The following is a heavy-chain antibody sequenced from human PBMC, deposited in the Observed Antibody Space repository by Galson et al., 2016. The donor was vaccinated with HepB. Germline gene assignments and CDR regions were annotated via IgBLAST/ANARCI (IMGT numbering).Heavy chain of an antibody. D-gene: IGHD3-16*01. J-gene: IGHJ1*01. CDR2: MRDSGNT. CDR1: GGPISGAY. CDR3: ARSGGSAGMH. Sequence: ETLSLTCSVSGGPISGAYWSWTRQPPGKGLEWIAYMRDSGNTNYNPSLKSRVTISVDTSIHQFSLRLTSVTAGDTVVYYCARSGGSAGMHWGQGTLVTVSS. V-gene: IGHV4-59*08.